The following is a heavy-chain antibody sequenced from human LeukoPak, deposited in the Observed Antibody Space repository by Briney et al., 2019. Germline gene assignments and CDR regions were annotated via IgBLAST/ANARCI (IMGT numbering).Heavy chain of an antibody. V-gene: IGHV3-23*01. D-gene: IGHD2-8*01. Sequence: GGSLRLSCAGSGFTFSSYAMSWVRQAPGKGLEWVSAISDSGDYTYYADSVEGRFTISRDNSKNTLYLHVNSLRAEDTAVYYCAKDTSIGKYCTSGVCSPFDYWGQGTLVTVSS. CDR3: AKDTSIGKYCTSGVCSPFDY. CDR2: ISDSGDYT. J-gene: IGHJ4*02. CDR1: GFTFSSYA.